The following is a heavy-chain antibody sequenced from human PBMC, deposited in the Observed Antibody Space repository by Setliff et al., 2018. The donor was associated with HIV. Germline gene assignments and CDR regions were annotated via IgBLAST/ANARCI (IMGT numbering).Heavy chain of an antibody. J-gene: IGHJ4*02. V-gene: IGHV4-39*07. CDR3: ARDGFWSGYIDY. Sequence: PSETLSLTCTVSGGSINSGDYYWSWIRQPPGKGLEWIGRVSSRGDTNYNPSLKSRVTMSVDTSKNQFSLKLTSVTAADTAVYYCARDGFWSGYIDYWGQGTLVTVSS. CDR1: GGSINSGDYY. D-gene: IGHD3-3*01. CDR2: VSSRGDT.